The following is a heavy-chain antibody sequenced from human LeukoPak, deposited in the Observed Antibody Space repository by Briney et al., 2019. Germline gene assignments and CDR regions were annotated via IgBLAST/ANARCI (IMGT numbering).Heavy chain of an antibody. CDR3: ARNPGIAAPLGYWFDP. CDR2: IYYSGST. Sequence: PSETLSLTCTVSGGSFSSYYWSWIRQPPGKGLEWIGYIYYSGSTNYNPSLKSRVTISVDTSKNQFSLKLSSVTAADTAVYYCARNPGIAAPLGYWFDPWGQGTLVTVSS. CDR1: GGSFSSYY. J-gene: IGHJ5*02. V-gene: IGHV4-59*12. D-gene: IGHD6-13*01.